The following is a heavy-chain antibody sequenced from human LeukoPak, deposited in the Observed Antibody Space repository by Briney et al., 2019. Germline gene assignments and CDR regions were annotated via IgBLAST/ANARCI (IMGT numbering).Heavy chain of an antibody. CDR3: ARESWFGEKYYFDY. V-gene: IGHV3-21*01. Sequence: PGGSLRLSCAASGFTFSSYSMNWVRQAPGKGLEWVSSISSSSSYIYYADSVKGRFTISRDNAKNSLYLQMNSMRAEDTAVYYCARESWFGEKYYFDYWGQGTLVTVSS. CDR1: GFTFSSYS. CDR2: ISSSSSYI. D-gene: IGHD3-10*01. J-gene: IGHJ4*02.